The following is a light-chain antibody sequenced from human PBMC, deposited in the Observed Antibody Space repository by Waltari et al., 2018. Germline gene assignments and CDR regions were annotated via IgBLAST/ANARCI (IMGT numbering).Light chain of an antibody. Sequence: DIQVTQSPSSLSASVGDRVTITCRTSQSISTPLNWYQQKPGKPPKLLIFAASALQSGVSSRFSGSGSQTDFTLTIRNLQPEDFATYYCQQSYRAPQTFGGGTKV. V-gene: IGKV1-39*01. CDR1: QSISTP. CDR2: AAS. CDR3: QQSYRAPQT. J-gene: IGKJ4*01.